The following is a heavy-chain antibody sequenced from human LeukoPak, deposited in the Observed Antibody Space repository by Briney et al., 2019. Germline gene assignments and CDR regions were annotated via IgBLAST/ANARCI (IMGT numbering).Heavy chain of an antibody. CDR3: ARRSWVYGSGSRELGDAFDI. D-gene: IGHD3-10*01. Sequence: QSLNISCKGSGYSFTSYCIGWVRHVPRKGMEWMGIIYSVDSDTPYSPPFQGQVTTSSHKSTSTTYLHCSSLTAAHTAMYYCARRSWVYGSGSRELGDAFDIWGEGTLGTVSS. CDR2: IYSVDSDT. V-gene: IGHV5-51*01. J-gene: IGHJ3*02. CDR1: GYSFTSYC.